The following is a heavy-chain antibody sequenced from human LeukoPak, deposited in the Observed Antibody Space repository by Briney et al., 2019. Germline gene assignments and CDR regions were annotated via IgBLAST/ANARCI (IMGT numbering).Heavy chain of an antibody. CDR3: ARDGSTRYCSSTSCYKHYYYGMDV. D-gene: IGHD2-2*02. Sequence: ASVKVSCKASGYTFTSYYMHWVRQAPGQGLEWMGIINPSGGSTSYAQKFQGRVTMTRDTSTSTVYMELSRLRSEDTAVYYCARDGSTRYCSSTSCYKHYYYGMDVWGQGTTVTVSS. J-gene: IGHJ6*02. CDR1: GYTFTSYY. V-gene: IGHV1-46*01. CDR2: INPSGGST.